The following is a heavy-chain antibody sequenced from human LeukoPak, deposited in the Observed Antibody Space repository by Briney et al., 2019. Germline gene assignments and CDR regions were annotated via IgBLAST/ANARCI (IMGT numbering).Heavy chain of an antibody. D-gene: IGHD3-22*01. CDR2: IYTSGST. Sequence: SQTLSLTCTVSGGSISSGSYYWSWIRQPAGKGLEWIGRIYTSGSTNYNPSLKSRVTISVDTPKNQFSLKLSSVTAADTAVYYCAREYYDSSGYFDYWGQGTLVTVSS. CDR3: AREYYDSSGYFDY. CDR1: GGSISSGSYY. J-gene: IGHJ4*02. V-gene: IGHV4-61*02.